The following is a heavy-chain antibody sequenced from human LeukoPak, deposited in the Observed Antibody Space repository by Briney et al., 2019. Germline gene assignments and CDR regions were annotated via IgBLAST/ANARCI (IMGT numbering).Heavy chain of an antibody. J-gene: IGHJ6*03. CDR1: GGSFSGNY. CDR3: ARLHFSLWFGELTPDYYYMDV. D-gene: IGHD3-10*01. V-gene: IGHV4-34*01. Sequence: PSETLSLTCAVYGGSFSGNYWSWICQPPGKGLEWIGEINHSGSTNYNPSLKSRVTISVDTSKNQFSLKLSSVTAADTAVYYCARLHFSLWFGELTPDYYYMDVWGKGTTVTISS. CDR2: INHSGST.